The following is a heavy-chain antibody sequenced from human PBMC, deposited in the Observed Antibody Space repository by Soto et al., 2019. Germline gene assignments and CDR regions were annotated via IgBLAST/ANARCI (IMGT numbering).Heavy chain of an antibody. D-gene: IGHD2-21*01. CDR2: ISYDGSNK. CDR3: AKDQEQGGDYSDY. CDR1: GFTFSSYG. J-gene: IGHJ4*02. V-gene: IGHV3-30*18. Sequence: GGSLRLSCAASGFTFSSYGMHWVRQAPGKGLEWVAVISYDGSNKYYADSVKGRFTISRDNSKNTLYLQMNSLRAEDTAVYYCAKDQEQGGDYSDYWGQGTLVTVS.